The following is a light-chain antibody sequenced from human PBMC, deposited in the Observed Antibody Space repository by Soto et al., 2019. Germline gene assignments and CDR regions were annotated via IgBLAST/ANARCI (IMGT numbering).Light chain of an antibody. CDR3: EQFSTSPFT. J-gene: IGKJ2*01. CDR2: GTS. CDR1: QSINSKF. V-gene: IGKV3-20*01. Sequence: EIVLTQSPGTLSLSPGERATLSCRASQSINSKFFAWYQQKPGKSPRLVIYGTSTRATGIPDRFSGSGSGTDFTLTINRLEPEDFAMYYCEQFSTSPFTFGQGTELETK.